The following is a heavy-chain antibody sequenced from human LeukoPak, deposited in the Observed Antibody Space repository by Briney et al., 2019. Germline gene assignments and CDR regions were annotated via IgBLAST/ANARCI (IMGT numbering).Heavy chain of an antibody. CDR2: INPNSGGT. V-gene: IGHV1-2*02. CDR1: GYTFTGYY. Sequence: EASVKVSCKASGYTFTGYYMHWVRQAPGQGLEWMGWINPNSGGTNYAQKFQGRVTMTRDTSISTAYMELSRLRSDDTAVYYCARDDQARTRAVWYYYGMDVWGQGTTVTVSS. CDR3: ARDDQARTRAVWYYYGMDV. J-gene: IGHJ6*02. D-gene: IGHD3-16*01.